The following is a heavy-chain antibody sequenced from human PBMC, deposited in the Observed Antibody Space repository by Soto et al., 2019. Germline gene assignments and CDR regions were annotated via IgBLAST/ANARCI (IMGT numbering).Heavy chain of an antibody. J-gene: IGHJ4*02. CDR2: ARNKANSYTT. V-gene: IGHV3-72*01. D-gene: IGHD2-8*01. CDR3: ARLMGTSFDL. CDR1: GFTFSDHH. Sequence: PGGSLRLSCAASGFTFSDHHMDWVRQAPGKGQEWVGRARNKANSYTTAYAASVKGKFTIPSDDSKNPLSLQMNSLKAEDTAVYFCARLMGTSFDLWGQGTLVTVSS.